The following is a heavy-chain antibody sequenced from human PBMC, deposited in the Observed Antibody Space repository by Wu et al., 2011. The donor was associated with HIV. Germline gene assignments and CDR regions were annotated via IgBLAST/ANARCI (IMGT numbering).Heavy chain of an antibody. J-gene: IGHJ6*03. V-gene: IGHV1-69*18. Sequence: QVQLVQSGAEVKKPGASVKVSCKASGYTFIGYYMHWVRQAPGQGLEWMGRIIPIFGTANYAQKFQGRVTITADESTSTAYMELSSLRSEDTAVYYCARDANIHYDTLTEYYKSYHYMDVWGRGTTVTVSS. CDR1: GYTFIGYY. D-gene: IGHD3-9*01. CDR2: IIPIFGTA. CDR3: ARDANIHYDTLTEYYKSYHYMDV.